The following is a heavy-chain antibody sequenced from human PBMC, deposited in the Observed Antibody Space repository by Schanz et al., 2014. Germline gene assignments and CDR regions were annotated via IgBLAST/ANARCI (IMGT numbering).Heavy chain of an antibody. Sequence: EVQLLESGGGLVQPGGSLRLSCAASGFTFSSYAMSWVRQAPGKGLEWVSYISGSSRTIYYADSMKGRFTVSRDNAENALYLQMNSLRAEDTAVYYCARVALPGYSSPRDAFDIWGQGTMVTVSS. CDR1: GFTFSSYA. J-gene: IGHJ3*02. V-gene: IGHV3-48*01. CDR3: ARVALPGYSSPRDAFDI. D-gene: IGHD5-18*01. CDR2: ISGSSRTI.